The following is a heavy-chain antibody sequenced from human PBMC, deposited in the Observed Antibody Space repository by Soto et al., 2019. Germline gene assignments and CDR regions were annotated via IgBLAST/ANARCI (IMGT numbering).Heavy chain of an antibody. CDR3: ARGLYSGWHYFDY. D-gene: IGHD5-12*01. Sequence: EVQLVESGGGLVQPEGSLRLSCAASGFTVSSNYMSWVRQAPGTGLEWVSVIYSGGSTYYADSVKGRFTICRDNSKNTLYLQMNSLRAEDTAVYYCARGLYSGWHYFDYWGQGTLVTVSS. CDR1: GFTVSSNY. V-gene: IGHV3-66*01. J-gene: IGHJ4*02. CDR2: IYSGGST.